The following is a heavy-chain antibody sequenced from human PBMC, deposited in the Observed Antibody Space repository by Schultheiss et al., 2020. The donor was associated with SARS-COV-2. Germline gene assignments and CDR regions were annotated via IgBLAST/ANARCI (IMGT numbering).Heavy chain of an antibody. CDR2: ISSSSSYI. CDR1: GFTFSSYS. J-gene: IGHJ3*02. V-gene: IGHV3-21*06. Sequence: GGSLRLSCAASGFTFSSYSMNWVRQAPGKGLEWVSSISSSSSYIYYADSVKGRFTISRDNAENSVSLQMSRLRVEDTAVYYCARDGDVAMVSGALDIWGQGTMVTVSS. CDR3: ARDGDVAMVSGALDI. D-gene: IGHD5-18*01.